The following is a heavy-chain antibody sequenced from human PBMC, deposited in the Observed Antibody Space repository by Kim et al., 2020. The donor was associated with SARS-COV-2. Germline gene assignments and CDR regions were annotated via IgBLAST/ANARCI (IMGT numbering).Heavy chain of an antibody. J-gene: IGHJ4*02. CDR3: ARIWRDGPGRIPLDY. CDR1: GFSLRTSGMC. D-gene: IGHD3-10*01. Sequence: SGPTLVKPTQTLTLTCTFSGFSLRTSGMCVSWIRQPPGKALEWLARIDWDIDKHYSTSLKTRLTIFKDTSKNQVVLTMTKMDPVDTATYYCARIWRDGPGRIPLDYWGQGILVTVSS. CDR2: IDWDIDK. V-gene: IGHV2-70*11.